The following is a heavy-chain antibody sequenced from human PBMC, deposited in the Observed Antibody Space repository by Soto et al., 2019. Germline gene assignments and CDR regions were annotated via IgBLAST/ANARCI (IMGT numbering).Heavy chain of an antibody. V-gene: IGHV3-53*04. D-gene: IGHD5-18*01. Sequence: GGSLRLSCAASGFTVSSNYMSWVRQAPGKGLEWVSVIYSGGSTYYADSVKGRFTISRHNSKHTLYLQMNSLRAEDTAVYYCASLKWTQKKNSYYYYMDVWGKGTPVTVSS. CDR1: GFTVSSNY. CDR3: ASLKWTQKKNSYYYYMDV. J-gene: IGHJ6*03. CDR2: IYSGGST.